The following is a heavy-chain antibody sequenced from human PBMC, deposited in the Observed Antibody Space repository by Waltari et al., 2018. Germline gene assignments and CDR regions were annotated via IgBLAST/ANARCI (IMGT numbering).Heavy chain of an antibody. V-gene: IGHV1-2*02. Sequence: QVQLEQSGAEVKKPGSAVKVSCRAHGNNCTGCYMHGVRQDAGEGLEWIGWINPNSCVTNFAQKFQGRVTMTRDTSISTAYMELSRLRSYDTAVYYCARDLSFEPSVGARAFDYWGQGTLVTVSS. CDR1: GNNCTGCY. CDR2: INPNSCVT. CDR3: ARDLSFEPSVGARAFDY. J-gene: IGHJ4*02. D-gene: IGHD1-26*01.